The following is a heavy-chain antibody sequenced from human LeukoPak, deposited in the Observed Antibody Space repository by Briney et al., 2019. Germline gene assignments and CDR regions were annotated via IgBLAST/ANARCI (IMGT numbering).Heavy chain of an antibody. V-gene: IGHV3-30-3*01. CDR3: AREYYDFWSGYLDY. CDR2: ISYDGSNK. CDR1: GFTFSSYA. Sequence: PGGSLRLSCAAYGFTFSSYAMHWVRQAPGKGLEWVAVISYDGSNKYYADSVKGRFTISRDNSKNTLYLQMNSLRAEDTAVYYCAREYYDFWSGYLDYWGQGTLVTVSS. D-gene: IGHD3-3*01. J-gene: IGHJ4*02.